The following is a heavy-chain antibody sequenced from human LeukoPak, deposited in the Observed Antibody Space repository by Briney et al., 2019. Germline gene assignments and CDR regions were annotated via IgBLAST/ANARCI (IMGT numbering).Heavy chain of an antibody. CDR2: ISSNGSTI. V-gene: IGHV3-11*01. CDR1: GFTFGDLY. Sequence: PGGSLRLSCAASGFTFGDLYMDWVRQAPGKGLEWVSYISSNGSTIFYADSVKGRFTISRDNAKNSLYLQMNSLRAEDTAVYYCARDSDLDSSGYYSDYWGQGTLVTVSS. J-gene: IGHJ4*02. D-gene: IGHD3-22*01. CDR3: ARDSDLDSSGYYSDY.